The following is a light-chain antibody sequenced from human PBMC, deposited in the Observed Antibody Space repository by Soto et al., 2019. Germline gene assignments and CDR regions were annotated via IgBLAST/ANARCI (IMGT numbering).Light chain of an antibody. CDR1: QSVRSTY. J-gene: IGKJ4*01. Sequence: EIVLTQSPGTLSLSPGERATLSCRASQSVRSTYFAWYQQKPGQAPRLLIYGTSSRATGILDRFSGSGSGTDFTLTITRLEPEDFAVYYCQQYGDSLTFGGGTKVEIK. CDR2: GTS. V-gene: IGKV3-20*01. CDR3: QQYGDSLT.